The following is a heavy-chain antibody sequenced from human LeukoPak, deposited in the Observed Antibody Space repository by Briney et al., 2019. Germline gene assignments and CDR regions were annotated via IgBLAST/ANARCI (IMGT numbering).Heavy chain of an antibody. D-gene: IGHD2-21*02. Sequence: SETLSLTCAVYGGSFSGYYWSWIRQPPGKGLEWIGEINHSGSTNYNPSLKSRVTISVDTSKNQFSLKLSSVTAAETAVYYCARRGLGVTWFDPWGQGTLVTVSS. CDR1: GGSFSGYY. V-gene: IGHV4-34*01. CDR2: INHSGST. CDR3: ARRGLGVTWFDP. J-gene: IGHJ5*02.